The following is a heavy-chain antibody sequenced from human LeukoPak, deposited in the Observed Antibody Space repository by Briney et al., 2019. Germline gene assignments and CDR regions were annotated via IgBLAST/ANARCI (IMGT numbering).Heavy chain of an antibody. Sequence: GGSLRLSCAASGFTVSSNYMSWVRQAPGKGLEWVSVIYSGGSTYYADSVKGRFTVSRDNSKNTLYLQMNSLRAEDTAVYYCARAIDSSGYRHPTEYFQHWGQGTLVTVSS. V-gene: IGHV3-53*01. D-gene: IGHD3-22*01. CDR3: ARAIDSSGYRHPTEYFQH. CDR2: IYSGGST. J-gene: IGHJ1*01. CDR1: GFTVSSNY.